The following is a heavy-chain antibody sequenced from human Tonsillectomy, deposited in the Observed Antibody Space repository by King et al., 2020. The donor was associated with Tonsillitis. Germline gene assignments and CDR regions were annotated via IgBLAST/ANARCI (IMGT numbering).Heavy chain of an antibody. CDR2: ITGSGGTT. D-gene: IGHD6-13*01. CDR3: AKAIAAAKISLDH. J-gene: IGHJ4*02. V-gene: IGHV3-23*04. CDR1: GFTFSGFA. Sequence: VQLVESGGDLVQPGGSLRLSCAASGFTFSGFAMTWVRQAPGKGLDWVSTITGSGGTTYYADSVKGRFTISRDNSKSTVYLQMNSLRAEDTAVYYCAKAIAAAKISLDHWGRGTLVTVSS.